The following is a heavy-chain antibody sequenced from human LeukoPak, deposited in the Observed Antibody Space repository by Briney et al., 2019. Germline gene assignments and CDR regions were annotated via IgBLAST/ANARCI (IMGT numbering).Heavy chain of an antibody. V-gene: IGHV4-39*01. D-gene: IGHD6-19*01. Sequence: SETLSLTCTVSGGSISSSSYYWGRIRQPPGKGLEWIGSIYYSGSTYYNPSLKSRVTISVDTSKNQFSLKLSSVTAADTAVYYCARLPTYSSGWHGFDYWGQGTLVTVSS. J-gene: IGHJ4*02. CDR1: GGSISSSSYY. CDR2: IYYSGST. CDR3: ARLPTYSSGWHGFDY.